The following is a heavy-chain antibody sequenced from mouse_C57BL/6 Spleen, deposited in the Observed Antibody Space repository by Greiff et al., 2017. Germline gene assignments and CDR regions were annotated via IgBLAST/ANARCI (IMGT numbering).Heavy chain of an antibody. J-gene: IGHJ3*01. CDR2: INPSTGGT. Sequence: VQLQQSGPELVKPGASVKISCKASGYSFTGYYMNWVKQSPEKSLEWIGEINPSTGGTTYNQKFKAKATLTVDKSSSTAYMQLKSLTSEDSAVYYGSRGYDGYYGPFAYWCQGTLVTVSA. CDR1: GYSFTGYY. CDR3: SRGYDGYYGPFAY. V-gene: IGHV1-42*01. D-gene: IGHD2-3*01.